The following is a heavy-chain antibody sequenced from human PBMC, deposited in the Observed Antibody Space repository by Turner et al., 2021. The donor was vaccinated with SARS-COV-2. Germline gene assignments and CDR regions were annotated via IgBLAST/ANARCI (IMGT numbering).Heavy chain of an antibody. CDR2: INPNSGDT. CDR1: GYTFTGYY. D-gene: IGHD3-10*01. Sequence: QVQLVQSGAEVKKPGASGKVSCKASGYTFTGYYMHWVRQAPRKGLEWMGWINPNSGDTNYAQKFQGRVTMTRDTSISTAYMELSRLRSDDTAVYYCATDTYGTLWGQGTLVTVSS. V-gene: IGHV1-2*02. CDR3: ATDTYGTL. J-gene: IGHJ4*02.